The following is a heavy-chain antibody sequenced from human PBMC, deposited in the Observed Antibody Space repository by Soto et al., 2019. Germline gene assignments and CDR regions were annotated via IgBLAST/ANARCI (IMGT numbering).Heavy chain of an antibody. CDR3: SRDATTGYSAAGDY. CDR2: INNDGSSR. Sequence: AGGSLRLSCAASGFTFSSYWMHWVRQSPGKGLMWVSRINNDGSSRSYADSVKGRFTISRDNAKNTLYLQVNSLRAEDTAVYYCSRDATTGYSAAGDYWGQGTLVTVS. D-gene: IGHD1-26*01. J-gene: IGHJ4*02. CDR1: GFTFSSYW. V-gene: IGHV3-74*01.